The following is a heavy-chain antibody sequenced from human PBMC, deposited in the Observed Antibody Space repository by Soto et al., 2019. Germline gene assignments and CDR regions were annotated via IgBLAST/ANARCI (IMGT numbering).Heavy chain of an antibody. J-gene: IGHJ4*02. CDR1: GYSISSGYY. CDR3: ARDPQYDYVWGSYRYIPNYYFDY. V-gene: IGHV4-38-2*02. D-gene: IGHD3-16*02. Sequence: SETLSLTCAVSGYSISSGYYWGWIRQPPGKGLEWIGSIYHSGSTYYNPSLKSRVTISVDTSKSQFSLKLSSVTAADTAVYYCARDPQYDYVWGSYRYIPNYYFDYWGQGTLVTVSS. CDR2: IYHSGST.